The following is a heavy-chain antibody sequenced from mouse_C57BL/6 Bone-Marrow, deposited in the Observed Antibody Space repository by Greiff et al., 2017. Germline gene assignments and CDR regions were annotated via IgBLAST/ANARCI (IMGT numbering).Heavy chain of an antibody. Sequence: QVQLQQSGAELVRPGTSVKMSCKASGYTFTNYWIGWAKQRPGHGLEWIGDIYPGGGYTNYNEKFKSKATLTVDKSSSTAYMQLSSLTSEDSAVYYCARFAMDYWGQGTSVTVSS. CDR2: IYPGGGYT. CDR1: GYTFTNYW. CDR3: ARFAMDY. J-gene: IGHJ4*01. V-gene: IGHV1-63*01.